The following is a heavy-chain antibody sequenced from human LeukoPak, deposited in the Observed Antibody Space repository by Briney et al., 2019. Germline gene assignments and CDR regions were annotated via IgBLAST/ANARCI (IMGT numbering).Heavy chain of an antibody. V-gene: IGHV3-30*02. CDR1: GFTFSSYG. D-gene: IGHD6-13*01. J-gene: IGHJ1*01. Sequence: GGSLRLSCAASGFTFSSYGMHWVRQAPGKGLEWVAFIRYDGSNKYYADSVKGRFTISRDNSKNTLYLQMNSLRAEDTAVYYCASRVAAGTRVPPRAEYFQHWGQGTLVTVSS. CDR3: ASRVAAGTRVPPRAEYFQH. CDR2: IRYDGSNK.